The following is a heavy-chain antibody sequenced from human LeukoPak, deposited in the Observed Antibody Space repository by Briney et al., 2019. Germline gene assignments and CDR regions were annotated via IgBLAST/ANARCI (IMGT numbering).Heavy chain of an antibody. CDR2: IYYSGST. D-gene: IGHD6-13*01. CDR3: ARFHTSSWFFDS. V-gene: IGHV4-39*07. CDR1: GGSISSSTYF. Sequence: SETLSLTCTVSGGSISSSTYFWGWIRQPPGKGLEWIGTIYYSGSTYYNLSLKSRVTISVDSSKNQFSLRLSSVTAADTAVYYCARFHTSSWFFDSWGQGILVTVSS. J-gene: IGHJ4*02.